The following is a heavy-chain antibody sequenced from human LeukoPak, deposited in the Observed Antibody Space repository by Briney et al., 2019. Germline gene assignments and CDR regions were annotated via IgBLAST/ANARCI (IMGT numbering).Heavy chain of an antibody. D-gene: IGHD3-10*01. Sequence: GGSLRLSCAASGFTFSSYWMCWVRQAPGKGLEWVANIKQDGSEKYYVDSVKGRFTISRDNAKNSLYLQMNSLRAEDTAVYYCARDLGMVRGIIGYWGQGTLVTVSS. CDR1: GFTFSSYW. CDR2: IKQDGSEK. CDR3: ARDLGMVRGIIGY. J-gene: IGHJ4*02. V-gene: IGHV3-7*01.